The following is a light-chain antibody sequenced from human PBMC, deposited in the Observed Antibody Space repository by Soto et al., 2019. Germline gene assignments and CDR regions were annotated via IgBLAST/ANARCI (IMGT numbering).Light chain of an antibody. Sequence: EIVLMQSPGTLSLSPGERATLSCRASQTVSSNYLAWYQQKPGQAPSLLIYGASTRATGISDRFSGSGSGTDFTLTISRLEPEDFAVFFCHHYGTSHTFGQGTRLEIK. CDR3: HHYGTSHT. CDR1: QTVSSNY. CDR2: GAS. J-gene: IGKJ2*01. V-gene: IGKV3-20*01.